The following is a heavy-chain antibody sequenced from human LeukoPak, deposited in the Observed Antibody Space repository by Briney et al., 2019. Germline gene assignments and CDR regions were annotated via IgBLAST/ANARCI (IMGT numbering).Heavy chain of an antibody. CDR2: IKKDGSET. J-gene: IGHJ3*01. D-gene: IGHD5-24*01. Sequence: GGSLRLSCTASDFNFSSYWMDWVRQAPGKGLQWVAHIKKDGSETEYVDSAKGRFTISRDNKKRSLFLQMDDLRVEDMGIYYCVRDGSPLSWRALDLWGQGTMVTVSS. V-gene: IGHV3-7*01. CDR3: VRDGSPLSWRALDL. CDR1: DFNFSSYW.